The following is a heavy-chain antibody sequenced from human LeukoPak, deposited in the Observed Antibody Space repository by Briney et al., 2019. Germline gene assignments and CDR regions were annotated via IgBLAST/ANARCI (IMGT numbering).Heavy chain of an antibody. Sequence: GGSLRLSCAASGFTLSSYAMSWVRQAPGKGLEWVSGISAGGGGTHYADSVKGRFTISRDNGKNSLDLQMNSLRADDTAFYYCARDTLGEGEDANYAVYYFDYWGQGTVVTVSS. V-gene: IGHV3-23*01. CDR2: ISAGGGGT. D-gene: IGHD4/OR15-4a*01. CDR1: GFTLSSYA. J-gene: IGHJ4*02. CDR3: ARDTLGEGEDANYAVYYFDY.